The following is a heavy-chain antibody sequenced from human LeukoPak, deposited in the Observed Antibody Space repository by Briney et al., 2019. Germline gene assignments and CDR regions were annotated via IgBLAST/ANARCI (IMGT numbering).Heavy chain of an antibody. CDR2: MQYDGINK. D-gene: IGHD1-1*01. V-gene: IGHV3-30*02. J-gene: IGHJ4*02. Sequence: GGSLRLSCAASGFPFSSFGMHWVRQSPGKGLEWVAFMQYDGINKYYADSVKGRFTISRDNSKNTHYLQMNSLRAEDTAVYYCAKRANWNDGTFDDWGQGTLVTVSS. CDR3: AKRANWNDGTFDD. CDR1: GFPFSSFG.